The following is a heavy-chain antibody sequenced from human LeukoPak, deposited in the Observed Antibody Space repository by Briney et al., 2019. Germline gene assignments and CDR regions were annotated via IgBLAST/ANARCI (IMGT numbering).Heavy chain of an antibody. CDR2: IIPIFGTA. CDR1: GGTFSSYA. V-gene: IGHV1-69*05. CDR3: ARDDSSSFRGAEYFQH. D-gene: IGHD6-13*01. Sequence: ASVKVSCKASGGTFSSYAISWLRQAPGQGLEWMGRIIPIFGTANYAQKFQGRVTMTTDESTSTAYMELSSLRSEDTAVYYCARDDSSSFRGAEYFQHWGQGTLVTVSS. J-gene: IGHJ1*01.